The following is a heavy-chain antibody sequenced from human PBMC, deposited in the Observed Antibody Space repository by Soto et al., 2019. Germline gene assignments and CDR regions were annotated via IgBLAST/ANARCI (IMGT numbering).Heavy chain of an antibody. CDR2: ISSSGSTI. J-gene: IGHJ4*02. D-gene: IGHD5-18*01. Sequence: GGSLRLSCAASGFTFSSYEMNWVRQAPGKGLEWVSYISSSGSTIYYADSVKGRFTISRDKAKNSLYLQMNSLRAEGTTVYYCARDLDTAMAPFDYWGQGTMVTVYS. CDR3: ARDLDTAMAPFDY. V-gene: IGHV3-48*03. CDR1: GFTFSSYE.